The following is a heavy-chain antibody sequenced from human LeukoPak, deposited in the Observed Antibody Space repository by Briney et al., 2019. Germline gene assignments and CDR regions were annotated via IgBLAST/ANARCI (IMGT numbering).Heavy chain of an antibody. CDR3: AKESSVYCTDGVCSLDF. J-gene: IGHJ4*02. CDR1: GFNFDGNA. Sequence: GGSLRLSCAASGFNFDGNAMHWVRQAPGKGLEWVSGISWDSTNIGYADSVKGRFTISRDNTKDFLYLQMNSLRPEDTALYYCAKESSVYCTDGVCSLDFWGQGSLVTVSS. V-gene: IGHV3-9*01. CDR2: ISWDSTNI. D-gene: IGHD2-8*01.